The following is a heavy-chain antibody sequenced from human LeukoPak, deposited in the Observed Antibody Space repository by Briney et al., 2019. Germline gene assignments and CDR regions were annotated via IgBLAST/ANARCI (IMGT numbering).Heavy chain of an antibody. CDR3: ARDGAAAGNWFDP. D-gene: IGHD6-13*01. CDR1: GGTFSSYA. Sequence: ASVKVSCKASGGTFSSYAISWVRQAPGQGLEWMGRINPNSGGTNYAQKFQGRVTMTRDTSISTAYMELSRLRSDDTAVYYCARDGAAAGNWFDPWGQGTLVTVSS. CDR2: INPNSGGT. V-gene: IGHV1-2*06. J-gene: IGHJ5*02.